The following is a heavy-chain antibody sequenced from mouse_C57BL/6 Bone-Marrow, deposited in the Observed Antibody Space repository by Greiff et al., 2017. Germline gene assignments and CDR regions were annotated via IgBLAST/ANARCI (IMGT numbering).Heavy chain of an antibody. CDR2: FYPGSGSI. CDR1: GYTFTEYT. D-gene: IGHD2-4*01. J-gene: IGHJ3*01. V-gene: IGHV1-62-2*01. Sequence: VQLVESGAELVKPGASVKLSCKASGYTFTEYTIHWVKQRSGQGLEWIGWFYPGSGSIKYNEKFKDKATLTADKSSSTVYMELSRLTSEDSAVYFGARLETPRYDYDGDDPGFAYWGQGTLVTVSA. CDR3: ARLETPRYDYDGDDPGFAY.